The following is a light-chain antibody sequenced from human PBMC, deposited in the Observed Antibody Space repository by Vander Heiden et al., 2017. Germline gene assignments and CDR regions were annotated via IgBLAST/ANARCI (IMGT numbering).Light chain of an antibody. CDR1: QSVLSSSNNKNY. J-gene: IGKJ1*01. V-gene: IGKV4-1*01. CDR2: WAS. Sequence: DIVMTQSPDSLAVSLGERATIKCKSSQSVLSSSNNKNYLAWYQQKPGQPPKLLIYWASTRESGVPDRFSGSGSGTDFTLTISSLQAEDVAVYYCQQYYSRFRRFGQGTKVEFK. CDR3: QQYYSRFRR.